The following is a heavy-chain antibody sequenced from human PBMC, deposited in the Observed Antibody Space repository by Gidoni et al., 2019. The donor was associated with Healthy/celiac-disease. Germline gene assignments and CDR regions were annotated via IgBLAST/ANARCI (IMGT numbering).Heavy chain of an antibody. J-gene: IGHJ5*02. V-gene: IGHV3-53*02. Sequence: EVQLVETGGGLIQPGGSLRLSCAASRFTVSSNYMSWVRQAPGKGLEWVSVIYSGGSTYYADSVKGRFTISRDNSKNTLYLQMNSLRAEDTAVYYCARELTRTGTTYNWFDPWGQGTLVTVSS. D-gene: IGHD1-1*01. CDR1: RFTVSSNY. CDR3: ARELTRTGTTYNWFDP. CDR2: IYSGGST.